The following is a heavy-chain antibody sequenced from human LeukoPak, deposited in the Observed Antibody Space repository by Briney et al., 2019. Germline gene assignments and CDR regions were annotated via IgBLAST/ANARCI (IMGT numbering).Heavy chain of an antibody. CDR3: ATNPMTGYHLGDHFYFYMAV. D-gene: IGHD1-20*01. CDR2: INPDSGFT. J-gene: IGHJ6*03. CDR1: GYKFTDDY. Sequence: ASVKVSCKASGYKFTDDYMHWVRQAPGQGLEFMGWINPDSGFTNYAQKFKGRVTMTRDTSISTAYLEVRSLRSEDTAVYYCATNPMTGYHLGDHFYFYMAVWGKGTTVTVS. V-gene: IGHV1-2*02.